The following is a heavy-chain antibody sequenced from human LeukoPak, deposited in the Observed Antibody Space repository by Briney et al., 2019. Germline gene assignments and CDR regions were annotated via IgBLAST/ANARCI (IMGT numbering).Heavy chain of an antibody. J-gene: IGHJ4*02. D-gene: IGHD1-1*01. CDR2: IYYSGSP. V-gene: IGHV4-39*01. CDR3: ATWRTAKTGFDY. Sequence: SETLSLTCTVSGGSISSNNYYWGWIRQPPREGLEWIGSIYYSGSPYYNPSLKSRVTISVDTSKNQFSMRLRSVTAADTAVYYCATWRTAKTGFDYWGQGTLVTVSS. CDR1: GGSISSNNYY.